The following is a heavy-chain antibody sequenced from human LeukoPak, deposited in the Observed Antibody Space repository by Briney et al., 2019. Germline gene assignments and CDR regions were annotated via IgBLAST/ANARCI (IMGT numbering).Heavy chain of an antibody. CDR1: GDSSSRYY. J-gene: IGHJ3*02. Sequence: SETLSLTCTVSGDSSSRYYWSWIRQSPGKGLEWIGYIYYSGSTNYNPSLKSRVTISADTSKNQFSLKLTSVTAADTAVYYCARDRMTGYSSEAAFDIWGQGTMVTVSS. CDR2: IYYSGST. CDR3: ARDRMTGYSSEAAFDI. D-gene: IGHD3-9*01. V-gene: IGHV4-59*12.